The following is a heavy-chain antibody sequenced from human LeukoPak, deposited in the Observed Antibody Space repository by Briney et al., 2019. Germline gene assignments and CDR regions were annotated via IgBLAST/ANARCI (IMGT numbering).Heavy chain of an antibody. CDR3: AREGPRGNSQFDY. CDR1: GFTFSSYS. D-gene: IGHD2/OR15-2a*01. V-gene: IGHV3-21*01. CDR2: ISSSSSYI. Sequence: GGSLRLSCAASGFTFSSYSMNWVRQAPGKGLEWVSSISSSSSYIYYADSVKGRFTISRDNSKNTLYLQMNSLRAEDTAVYYCAREGPRGNSQFDYWGQGTLVTVSS. J-gene: IGHJ4*02.